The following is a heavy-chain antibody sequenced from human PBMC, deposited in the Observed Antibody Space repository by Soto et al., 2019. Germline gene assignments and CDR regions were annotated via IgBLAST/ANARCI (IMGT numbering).Heavy chain of an antibody. Sequence: GESLKISCKGSGYSFTSYWISWVRQMPGKGLEWMGRIDPSDSYTNYSPSFQGHVTISADKSISTAYLQWSSLKASDTAMYYCARLVGYWSSTSCYRIYYYGMDVWGQGTTVTVSS. CDR3: ARLVGYWSSTSCYRIYYYGMDV. CDR1: GYSFTSYW. D-gene: IGHD2-2*01. J-gene: IGHJ6*02. CDR2: IDPSDSYT. V-gene: IGHV5-10-1*01.